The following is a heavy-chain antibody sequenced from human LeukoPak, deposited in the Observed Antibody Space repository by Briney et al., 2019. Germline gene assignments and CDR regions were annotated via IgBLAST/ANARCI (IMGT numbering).Heavy chain of an antibody. V-gene: IGHV3-23*01. Sequence: AGGSLTLSCAASGFTFSSYAMSWVRQAPGKGLEWVSAISGSGGSTYYADSVKGRFTISRDNSKNTLYLQMNSLRAEDTAVYYCASHDSSGYYYFDYWGQGTLVTVSS. CDR2: ISGSGGST. CDR1: GFTFSSYA. D-gene: IGHD3-22*01. CDR3: ASHDSSGYYYFDY. J-gene: IGHJ4*02.